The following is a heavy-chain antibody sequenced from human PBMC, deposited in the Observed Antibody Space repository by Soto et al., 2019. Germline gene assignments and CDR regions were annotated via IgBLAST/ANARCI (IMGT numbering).Heavy chain of an antibody. D-gene: IGHD2-15*01. V-gene: IGHV1-18*01. J-gene: IGHJ4*02. CDR1: GYTFMSYG. Sequence: GASVKVSCKTSGYTFMSYGISWVRQAPGQGLEWMGWISGYTGNTNYAQNLLGRVTMTTDTSTSTAYMELRSLTSDDTAVYYCARDVAVASATGGPDYWGQGTLVTLSS. CDR3: ARDVAVASATGGPDY. CDR2: ISGYTGNT.